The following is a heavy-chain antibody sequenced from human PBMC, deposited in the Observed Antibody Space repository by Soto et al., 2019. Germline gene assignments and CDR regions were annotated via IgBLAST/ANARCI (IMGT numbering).Heavy chain of an antibody. Sequence: PSETLSLTCAVYGGSFSGYYWSWIRQPPGKGLEWIGEINHSGSTNYNPSLKSRVTISVDTSKNQFSLKLSSVTAADTAVYYCARGRRYFDWLLYRSDAFDIWGQGTMVTVSS. CDR3: ARGRRYFDWLLYRSDAFDI. CDR2: INHSGST. CDR1: GGSFSGYY. J-gene: IGHJ3*02. V-gene: IGHV4-34*01. D-gene: IGHD3-9*01.